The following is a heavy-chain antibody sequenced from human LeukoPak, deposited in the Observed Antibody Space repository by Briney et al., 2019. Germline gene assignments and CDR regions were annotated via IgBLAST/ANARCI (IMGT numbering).Heavy chain of an antibody. D-gene: IGHD1-1*01. CDR3: ARGGASRRGTTGTTAHY. J-gene: IGHJ4*02. CDR1: GYTFTNYY. V-gene: IGHV1-46*01. Sequence: GASVKVSCKASGYTFTNYYMHWVRQAPGQGLEWMGIINPSDGKTSYAQKFQGRVTMTRDMSTSTVYMELSSLRSEDTAVYYCARGGASRRGTTGTTAHYWGQGTLVTVSS. CDR2: INPSDGKT.